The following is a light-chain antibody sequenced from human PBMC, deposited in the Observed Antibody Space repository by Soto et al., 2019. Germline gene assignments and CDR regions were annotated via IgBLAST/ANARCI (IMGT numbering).Light chain of an antibody. Sequence: ESVLTQSPGTLSLSPGERATLSCRASQSVSSSYLAWYQQKPGQAPRLLIYGASSRATGIPDRFSGSGSGTDLALTISRLEPEEFAVYYCQQYGSSPWTFGQGTKVAIK. CDR2: GAS. J-gene: IGKJ1*01. V-gene: IGKV3-20*01. CDR1: QSVSSSY. CDR3: QQYGSSPWT.